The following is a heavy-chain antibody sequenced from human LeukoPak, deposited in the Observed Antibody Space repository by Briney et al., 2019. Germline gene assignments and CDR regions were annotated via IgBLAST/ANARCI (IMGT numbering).Heavy chain of an antibody. Sequence: GGSLRLSCAASGFTFSTYSMNWVRQAPGKGLEWVGRSRNKANRYTTTHGESVRGRFTISRDDSENSLYLQLNSLKTEDTGVYYCVRLSRGAMNYHMDVWGKGTTVTISS. CDR2: SRNKANRYTT. CDR3: VRLSRGAMNYHMDV. V-gene: IGHV3-72*01. J-gene: IGHJ6*03. CDR1: GFTFSTYS. D-gene: IGHD3-10*01.